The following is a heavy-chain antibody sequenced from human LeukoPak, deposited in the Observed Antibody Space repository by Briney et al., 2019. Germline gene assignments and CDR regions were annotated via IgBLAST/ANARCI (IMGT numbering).Heavy chain of an antibody. CDR1: GFTFSSYG. V-gene: IGHV3-30*02. CDR3: EKDGIIVVETAVDSFDI. J-gene: IGHJ3*02. D-gene: IGHD2-21*02. CDR2: IRYDGSNK. Sequence: GGSLRLSCAASGFTFSSYGMHWVRQATGKGLEWVAFIRYDGSNKYYADSVKGQFTISRDNSKNTLYLQMNSLRAEDTAVYYCEKDGIIVVETAVDSFDIWGQGTMVTVSS.